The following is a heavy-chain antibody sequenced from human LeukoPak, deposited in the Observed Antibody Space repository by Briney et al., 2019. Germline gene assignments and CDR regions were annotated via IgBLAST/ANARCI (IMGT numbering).Heavy chain of an antibody. CDR1: GFTFSNYW. CDR2: IKNDGSYK. CDR3: ARDFDMGGTPGDDFDY. V-gene: IGHV3-74*01. D-gene: IGHD3-9*01. Sequence: PGGSLRLSCAASGFTFSNYWMHWVRQAPGKGPVWVARIKNDGSYKSYADSVKGRFTISRDDAKNTLYLQMSSLRAEDTAVYYCARDFDMGGTPGDDFDYWGRGTLVTVSS. J-gene: IGHJ4*02.